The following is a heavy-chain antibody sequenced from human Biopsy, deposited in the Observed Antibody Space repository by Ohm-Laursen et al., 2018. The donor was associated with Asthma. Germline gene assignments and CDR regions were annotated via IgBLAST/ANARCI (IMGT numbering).Heavy chain of an antibody. CDR1: GFAVSRDH. J-gene: IGHJ4*02. CDR3: ARGDSSGWSHYYFDY. CDR2: IYSGGTS. V-gene: IGHV3-53*01. Sequence: GSLRLSCSASGFAVSRDHMFWVRQAPGKGLEWVSVIYSGGTSHTADSVRGRFTISRDYSKNTLYLQMHSLRVEDTAVYYCARGDSSGWSHYYFDYWGQGTLVTASS. D-gene: IGHD6-19*01.